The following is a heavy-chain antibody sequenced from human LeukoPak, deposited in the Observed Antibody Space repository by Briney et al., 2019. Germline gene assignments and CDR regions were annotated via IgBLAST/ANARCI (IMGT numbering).Heavy chain of an antibody. D-gene: IGHD3-22*01. CDR1: GGSLSSSRYY. V-gene: IGHV4-39*01. CDR2: IYYSGST. CDR3: ATLSSGYSPYFDY. Sequence: PSETLSLACTVSGGSLSSSRYYWGWIRQPPGKGLEWIGSIYYSGSTYYNPSLKSRVTISVDTAKNQFSLKLSSVTAADTAVYYCATLSSGYSPYFDYWGQGTLVTVSS. J-gene: IGHJ4*02.